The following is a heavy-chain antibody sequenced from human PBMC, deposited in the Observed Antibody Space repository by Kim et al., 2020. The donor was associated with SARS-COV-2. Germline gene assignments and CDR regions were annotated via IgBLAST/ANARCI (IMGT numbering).Heavy chain of an antibody. Sequence: SGSTNYTPSRTSRVTISVDTSKNQFSLKLSSVTAADTAVYYWARGPAFDIWGRGTMVTVSS. CDR3: ARGPAFDI. V-gene: IGHV4-59*09. CDR2: SGST. J-gene: IGHJ3*02.